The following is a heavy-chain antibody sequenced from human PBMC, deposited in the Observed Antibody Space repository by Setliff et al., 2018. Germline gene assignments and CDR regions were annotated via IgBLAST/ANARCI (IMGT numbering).Heavy chain of an antibody. Sequence: SETLSLTCTVSGVSISSSSYYWGWIRQPPGKGLEWIGSIYYSGSTYYNPSLKSRVTISVDTSKNQFSLKLSSVTAADTAVYYCARVLAAAGYYYYGMDVWGQGTTVTVSS. CDR1: GVSISSSSYY. D-gene: IGHD6-13*01. CDR2: IYYSGST. CDR3: ARVLAAAGYYYYGMDV. J-gene: IGHJ6*02. V-gene: IGHV4-39*07.